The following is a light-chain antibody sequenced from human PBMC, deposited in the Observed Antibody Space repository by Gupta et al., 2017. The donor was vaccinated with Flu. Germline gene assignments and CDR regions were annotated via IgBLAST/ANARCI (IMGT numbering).Light chain of an antibody. CDR1: HNLGHHFKNKEY. V-gene: IGKV4-1*01. J-gene: IGKJ1*01. CDR2: GAS. CDR3: QQKISTPVT. Sequence: SLVERATSNCNPSHNLGHHFKNKEYLAWYQQKPGQPPNLLIYGASTRSSGVTDRFSGSGSGTDFTLTISRRQPDDVGIYYCQQKISTPVTFGQGTQV.